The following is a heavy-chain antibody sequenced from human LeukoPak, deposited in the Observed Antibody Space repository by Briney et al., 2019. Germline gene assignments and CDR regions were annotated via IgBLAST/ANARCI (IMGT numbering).Heavy chain of an antibody. Sequence: GGSLRLSCAASGFTFSSYWMSWVCQAPGKGLEWVSVIYSGGSTYYADSVKGRFTISRDNSKNTLYLQMNSLRAEDTAVYYCARDLLASSWFGNNRPYGMDVWGQGTTVTVSS. J-gene: IGHJ6*02. CDR2: IYSGGST. V-gene: IGHV3-66*01. CDR1: GFTFSSYW. D-gene: IGHD6-13*01. CDR3: ARDLLASSWFGNNRPYGMDV.